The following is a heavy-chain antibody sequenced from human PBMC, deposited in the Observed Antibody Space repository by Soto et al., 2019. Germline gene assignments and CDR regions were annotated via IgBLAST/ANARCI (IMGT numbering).Heavy chain of an antibody. CDR3: ARDLDGDQDWYLDL. J-gene: IGHJ2*01. V-gene: IGHV3-74*03. D-gene: IGHD4-17*01. Sequence: EVQLVESGGGLVQPGGSLRLSCAASGFTFTSYYMHWVSQAPGKGLVWVSTTSVDQSRTVYADSVKGRFTISRDNAKNTVYLQMNSLRVEDTAVYYCARDLDGDQDWYLDLWGRGTIVTVSS. CDR1: GFTFTSYY. CDR2: TSVDQSRT.